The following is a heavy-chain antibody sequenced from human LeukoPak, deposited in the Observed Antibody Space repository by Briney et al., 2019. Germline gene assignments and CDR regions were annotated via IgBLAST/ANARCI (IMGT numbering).Heavy chain of an antibody. CDR2: INPNSGGT. J-gene: IGHJ4*02. CDR1: GYTFTGYY. D-gene: IGHD3-22*01. Sequence: ASVKVSCKASGYTFTGYYMHWVRQAPGQGLEWMGWINPNSGGTNYAQKFQGRVTMTRDTSISTAYMELSRLRSDDTAVYYCARDLKLYYDSSGYDYWGQGTLVTISS. CDR3: ARDLKLYYDSSGYDY. V-gene: IGHV1-2*02.